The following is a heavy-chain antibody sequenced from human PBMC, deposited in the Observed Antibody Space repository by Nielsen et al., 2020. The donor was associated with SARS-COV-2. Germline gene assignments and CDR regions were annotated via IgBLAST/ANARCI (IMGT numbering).Heavy chain of an antibody. V-gene: IGHV3-21*01. CDR1: GFTFSSYG. CDR2: ISSSSSYI. J-gene: IGHJ3*02. CDR3: ANFDGSGYNAFDI. D-gene: IGHD3-22*01. Sequence: GGSLRLSCAASGFTFSSYGMHWVRQAPGKGLEWVSSISSSSSYIYYADSVKGRFTISRDNAKNSLYLQMNSLRAEDTAVYYCANFDGSGYNAFDIWGQGTMVTVSS.